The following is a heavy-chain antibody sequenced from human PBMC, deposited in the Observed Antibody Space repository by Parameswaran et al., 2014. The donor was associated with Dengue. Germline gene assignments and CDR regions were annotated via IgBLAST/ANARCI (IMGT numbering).Heavy chain of an antibody. CDR3: TRDSSGYYGEY. V-gene: IGHV3-49*02. D-gene: IGHD3-22*01. J-gene: IGHJ4*02. Sequence: WIRQPPGKGLEWVGFIRSKAYGGTTEYAASVKGRFTISRDDSKSIAYLQMNSLKTEDTAVYYCTRDSSGYYGEYWGQGILVTVSS. CDR2: IRSKAYGGTT.